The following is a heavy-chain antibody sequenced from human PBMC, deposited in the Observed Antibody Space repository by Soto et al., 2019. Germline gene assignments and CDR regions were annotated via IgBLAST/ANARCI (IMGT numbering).Heavy chain of an antibody. CDR3: VRDFGWYFRSGYMDV. J-gene: IGHJ6*03. V-gene: IGHV3-21*01. Sequence: ESGGGLVKPGGSLRLSCAASGFDFTSYSMNWVRQAPGKGLEWVSSINEDSSYIYYAHSLRGRFTISRDNAKDSLYLQMNSLRAEVTAVYYCVRDFGWYFRSGYMDVWGDGATVTVSS. CDR1: GFDFTSYS. D-gene: IGHD3-3*01. CDR2: INEDSSYI.